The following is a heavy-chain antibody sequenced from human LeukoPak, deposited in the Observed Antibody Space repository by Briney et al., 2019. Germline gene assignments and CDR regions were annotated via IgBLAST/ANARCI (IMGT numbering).Heavy chain of an antibody. J-gene: IGHJ4*02. V-gene: IGHV3-48*01. CDR3: ARPRYCSSGNCYSDY. CDR1: GFTFSSYS. Sequence: GGSLRLSCAASGFTFSSYSMNWVRQAPGKGLEWVSYISSGSSTIYYADSVKGRFTISRDNAKNSLYLQMNSLRAEDTAVYYCARPRYCSSGNCYSDYWGQGALVTVSS. CDR2: ISSGSSTI. D-gene: IGHD2-15*01.